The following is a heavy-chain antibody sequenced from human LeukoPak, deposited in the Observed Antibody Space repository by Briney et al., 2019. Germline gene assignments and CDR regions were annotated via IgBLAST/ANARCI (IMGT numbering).Heavy chain of an antibody. CDR2: ITGGGGST. CDR3: AKYYYDTSGYYSAGYFDY. D-gene: IGHD3-22*01. Sequence: GGSLRLSCAASGFTFSSYAMSWVRQAPGKGLEWVSFITGGGGSTYYADSVKGRFTTSRDNSKNTLYLQMNSLRAEDTAVYYCAKYYYDTSGYYSAGYFDYWGQGSLVTVSS. V-gene: IGHV3-23*01. CDR1: GFTFSSYA. J-gene: IGHJ4*02.